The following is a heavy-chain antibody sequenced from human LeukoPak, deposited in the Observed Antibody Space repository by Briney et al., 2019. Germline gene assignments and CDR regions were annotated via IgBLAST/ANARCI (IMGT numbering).Heavy chain of an antibody. Sequence: GASVKVSCKASGYIFTSYGISWVRQAPGQGLEWMGWISAYNGNTNYAQKLQGRDTMTTDTSTSTAYMELRSLRSDNTAVYYCARRWFYNFDYWGQGTLVTVSS. V-gene: IGHV1-18*01. J-gene: IGHJ4*02. CDR2: ISAYNGNT. D-gene: IGHD2-15*01. CDR3: ARRWFYNFDY. CDR1: GYIFTSYG.